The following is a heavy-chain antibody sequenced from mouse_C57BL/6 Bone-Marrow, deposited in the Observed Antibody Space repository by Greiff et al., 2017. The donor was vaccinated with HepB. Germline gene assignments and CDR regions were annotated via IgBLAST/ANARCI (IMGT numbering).Heavy chain of an antibody. Sequence: QLQQSGAELVRPGASVKLSCTASGFNIKDDYMHWVKQRPEQGLEWIGWIDPENGDTEYASKFQGKATITADTSSNTAYLQLSSLTSEDTAVYYCTTWDGKAWFAYWGQGTLVTVSA. CDR3: TTWDGKAWFAY. CDR2: IDPENGDT. CDR1: GFNIKDDY. V-gene: IGHV14-4*01. J-gene: IGHJ3*01. D-gene: IGHD2-1*01.